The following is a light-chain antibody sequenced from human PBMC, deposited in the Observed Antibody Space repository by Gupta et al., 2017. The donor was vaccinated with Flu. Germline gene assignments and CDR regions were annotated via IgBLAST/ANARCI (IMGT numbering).Light chain of an antibody. CDR1: QSVISSY. V-gene: IGKV3-20*01. J-gene: IGKJ3*01. CDR2: GTS. Sequence: VLPPSPGTLSLSPGERATLSCRAGQSVISSYLAWYQYKPGQAPRLLIYGTSSSVPGLPDRYSGTGSGTDFTLTISRLEPEDFAVYYCQQYETALRTFGHGTKVEI. CDR3: QQYETALRT.